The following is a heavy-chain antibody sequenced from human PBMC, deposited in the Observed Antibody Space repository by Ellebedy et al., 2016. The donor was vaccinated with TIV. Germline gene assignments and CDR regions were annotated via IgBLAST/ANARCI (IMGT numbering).Heavy chain of an antibody. CDR1: GFIINTYY. V-gene: IGHV3-53*01. Sequence: GESLKISCAASGFIINTYYMTWVRQAPGKGLEWVSVIYTGGSTYHADSVKGRFTISRDNSENTLYLQMNGLKVEDSAVYYCVRGVDYWGQGTLVTVSS. J-gene: IGHJ4*02. CDR3: VRGVDY. CDR2: IYTGGST.